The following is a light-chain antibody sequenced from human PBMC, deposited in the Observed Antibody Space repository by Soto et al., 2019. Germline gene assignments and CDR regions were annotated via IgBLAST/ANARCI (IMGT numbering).Light chain of an antibody. CDR2: HAS. V-gene: IGKV3-11*01. CDR3: QQRST. CDR1: QSVSNN. J-gene: IGKJ3*01. Sequence: EIVLTQSPATLSLSPGERATLSCRASQSVSNNLAWYQQKSGQAPRLLIYHASDRATGIPARFSGSGSGTDFTLTISSLEPEDFAVYYCQQRSTFGPGTKVDIK.